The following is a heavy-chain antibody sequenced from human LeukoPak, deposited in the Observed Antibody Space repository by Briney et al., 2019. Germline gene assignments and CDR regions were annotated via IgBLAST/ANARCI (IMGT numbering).Heavy chain of an antibody. D-gene: IGHD2-8*01. Sequence: SETLSLTCDVFGASFSDYFWTWIRQSPDMGLEWIGEINNSGRTSYNPSLNSRAFMSVDTSRDQFSLRLTSLTAADTAVYYCAGGGVGPRLRNWGQGALVTVSS. J-gene: IGHJ4*02. CDR2: INNSGRT. CDR3: AGGGVGPRLRN. CDR1: GASFSDYF. V-gene: IGHV4-34*01.